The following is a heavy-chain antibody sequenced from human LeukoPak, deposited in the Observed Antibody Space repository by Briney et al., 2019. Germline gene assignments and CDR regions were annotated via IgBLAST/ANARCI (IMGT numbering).Heavy chain of an antibody. CDR1: GYTFTGYY. CDR2: INPNSGDT. D-gene: IGHD1-1*01. J-gene: IGHJ5*02. V-gene: IGHV1-2*02. CDR3: ARGLGTPDSSYNWLDT. Sequence: ASVKVSCKASGYTFTGYYMHWVRQAPGQGLEWMGWINPNSGDTNYAQKFQGRVTMTRDTSISTAYMELSRLRSDDTAVYYCARGLGTPDSSYNWLDTWGQGTLVTVSS.